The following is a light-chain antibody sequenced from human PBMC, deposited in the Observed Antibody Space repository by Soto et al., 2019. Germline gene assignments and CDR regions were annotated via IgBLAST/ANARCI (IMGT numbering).Light chain of an antibody. Sequence: EILMTQSPATLSVSPGETVTFSCRASRSVSNRLAWYQHKPGQAPRLLIYAASTRATGIPDRFSGSASETDFTLTINRLEPEDSAVYYCQQYASAPFSLGPGTKVDIK. CDR2: AAS. V-gene: IGKV3-20*01. J-gene: IGKJ3*01. CDR1: RSVSNR. CDR3: QQYASAPFS.